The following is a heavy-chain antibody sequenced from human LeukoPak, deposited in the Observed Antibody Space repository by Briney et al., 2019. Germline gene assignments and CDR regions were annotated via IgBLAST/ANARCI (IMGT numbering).Heavy chain of an antibody. Sequence: GGSLRLSCSASGFTFSRYAMHWVRQAPGKGLEYVSAISSNGGSTYYADSVKGRFTISRDNSKNTLYLQMNSLRAEDTAVYYCARDGACGDYGLSNWGQGTLVTVSS. V-gene: IGHV3-64*04. CDR2: ISSNGGST. CDR3: ARDGACGDYGLSN. CDR1: GFTFSRYA. D-gene: IGHD4-17*01. J-gene: IGHJ4*02.